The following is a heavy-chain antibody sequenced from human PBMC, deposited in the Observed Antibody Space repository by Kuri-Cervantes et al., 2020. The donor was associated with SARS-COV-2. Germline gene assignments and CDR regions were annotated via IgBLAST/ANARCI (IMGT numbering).Heavy chain of an antibody. V-gene: IGHV4-34*01. CDR3: ARSTVVVRAFDI. CDR2: INHSGST. D-gene: IGHD2-21*01. J-gene: IGHJ3*02. Sequence: GSLRLSCAVYGGSFSTYYWIWIRQPPGKGLEWIGEINHSGSTNYNPSLKSRVTISVDTSKNQFSLKLSSVTAADTAVYYCARSTVVVRAFDIWGQGTMVTVSS. CDR1: GGSFSTYY.